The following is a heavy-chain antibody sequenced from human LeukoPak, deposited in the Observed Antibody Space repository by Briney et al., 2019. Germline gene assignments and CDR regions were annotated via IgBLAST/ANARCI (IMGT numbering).Heavy chain of an antibody. CDR2: IASKTDGGTT. CDR3: TTGIRGD. J-gene: IGHJ4*02. CDR1: GFTLSSYA. V-gene: IGHV3-15*04. Sequence: GGSLRLSCAASGFTLSSYAMSWVRQAPGKGLEWVGRIASKTDGGTTDYAAPVKGRFTISRDDSKNTLFLQMNSLKTEDTAVYYCTTGIRGDCGQGTLVTVSS.